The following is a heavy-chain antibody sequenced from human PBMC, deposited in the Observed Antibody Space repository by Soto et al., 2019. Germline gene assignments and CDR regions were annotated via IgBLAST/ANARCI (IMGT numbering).Heavy chain of an antibody. CDR3: AILVGDGYNYAPVDY. J-gene: IGHJ4*02. V-gene: IGHV3-23*01. D-gene: IGHD2-8*02. CDR2: LSGSGGGT. Sequence: GGSLRLSCAGSGFTFSSYAMSWVRQAPGKGLGWVSALSGSGGGTFYADSVKGRFTISRDNSKSTLYLQMNSLRAEDTAVYYCAILVGDGYNYAPVDYWGLGTLVTVSS. CDR1: GFTFSSYA.